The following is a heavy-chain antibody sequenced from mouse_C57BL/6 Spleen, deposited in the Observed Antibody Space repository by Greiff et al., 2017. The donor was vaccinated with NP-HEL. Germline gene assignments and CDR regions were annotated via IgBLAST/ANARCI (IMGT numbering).Heavy chain of an antibody. CDR3: TRGGIITTGYFDV. CDR1: GYTFTDYE. CDR2: IDPETGGT. V-gene: IGHV1-15*01. D-gene: IGHD1-1*01. J-gene: IGHJ1*03. Sequence: VKLVESGAELVRPGASVTLSCKASGYTFTDYEMHWVKQTPVHGLEWIGAIDPETGGTAYNQKFKGKAILTADKSSSTAYMELRSLTSEDSAVYYCTRGGIITTGYFDVWGTGTTVTVSS.